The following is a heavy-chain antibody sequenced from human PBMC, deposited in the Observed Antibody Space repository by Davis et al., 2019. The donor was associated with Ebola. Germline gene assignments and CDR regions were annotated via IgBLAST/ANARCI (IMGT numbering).Heavy chain of an antibody. D-gene: IGHD2-2*01. CDR1: GESFSAYY. CDR2: IYYSGST. CDR3: ARGKGYCSSTSCSEAFDI. V-gene: IGHV4-34*01. Sequence: PSETLSLTCAVYGESFSAYYWNWIRQPPGKGLECIGTIYYSGSTYYNPSLKSRVTISVDTSNNQFSLKLSSVTAADTAVYYCARGKGYCSSTSCSEAFDIWGQGTMVTVSS. J-gene: IGHJ3*02.